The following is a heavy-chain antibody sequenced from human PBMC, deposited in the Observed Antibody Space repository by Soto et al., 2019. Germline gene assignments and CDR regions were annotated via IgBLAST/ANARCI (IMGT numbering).Heavy chain of an antibody. CDR1: GYAISSGCY. J-gene: IGHJ5*01. Sequence: AETLSLTCAVSGYAISSGCYCYCRRQPAGKGLGGVGSIYHSGNTYFNPSLEGRVTISVDTSKNQFYLQLTSVTAADTAVYYCVGDSVTVKDWLATWGQEILSPSP. D-gene: IGHD3-16*01. CDR2: IYHSGNT. V-gene: IGHV4-38-2*01. CDR3: VGDSVTVKDWLAT.